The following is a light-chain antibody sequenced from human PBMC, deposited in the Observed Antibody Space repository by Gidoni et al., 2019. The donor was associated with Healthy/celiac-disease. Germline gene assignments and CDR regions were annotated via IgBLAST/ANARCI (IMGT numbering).Light chain of an antibody. CDR2: QDS. J-gene: IGLJ2*01. Sequence: SSELTQPPSVSVSPGQTASITFSGDKLGDKYACWYQQKPGQSPVLVSYQDSKRPPGIPERFSGSNSGNTATLTISGTQAMDEADYYCQAWDSSTPHVVFGGGTKLTVL. CDR3: QAWDSSTPHVV. V-gene: IGLV3-1*01. CDR1: KLGDKY.